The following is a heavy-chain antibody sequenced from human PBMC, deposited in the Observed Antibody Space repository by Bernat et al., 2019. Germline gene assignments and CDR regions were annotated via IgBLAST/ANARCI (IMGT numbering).Heavy chain of an antibody. CDR2: ISSTSIYI. CDR3: ARAGYGDYGFDY. CDR1: GFTFSTYS. J-gene: IGHJ4*02. D-gene: IGHD4-17*01. Sequence: EVLLVESGGGLVKPGGSLRLSCAASGFTFSTYSMIWVRQAPGKGLEWVSCISSTSIYIYYADSVKGRCTISRDNAKNSLYLQMNSLRAEDTAVYYCARAGYGDYGFDYWGQGTLVTVSS. V-gene: IGHV3-21*01.